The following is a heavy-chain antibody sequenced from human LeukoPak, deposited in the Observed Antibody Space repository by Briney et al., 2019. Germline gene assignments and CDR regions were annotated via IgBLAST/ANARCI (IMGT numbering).Heavy chain of an antibody. J-gene: IGHJ3*02. Sequence: GGSLRLSCAASGFTVSSNYMSWVRQAPGKGLEWVSAISGSGGSTYYADSVKGRFTISRDNSKNTLYLQMNSLRAEDTAVYYCAKASLGYSYGYYAFDIWGQGTMVTVSS. V-gene: IGHV3-23*01. CDR1: GFTVSSNY. D-gene: IGHD5-18*01. CDR2: ISGSGGST. CDR3: AKASLGYSYGYYAFDI.